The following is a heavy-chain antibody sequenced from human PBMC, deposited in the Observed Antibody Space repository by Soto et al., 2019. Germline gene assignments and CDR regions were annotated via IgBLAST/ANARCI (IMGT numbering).Heavy chain of an antibody. CDR3: ARGPGIAVAGHYYYYGMDV. CDR1: GGTFSSYA. J-gene: IGHJ6*02. Sequence: ASVKVSCKASGGTFSSYAISWVRQAPGQGLEWMGGIIPIFGTANYAQKFQGRVTITADESTSTAYMELSSLRSEDTAVYYCARGPGIAVAGHYYYYGMDVWGQGTTVTGSS. V-gene: IGHV1-69*13. D-gene: IGHD6-19*01. CDR2: IIPIFGTA.